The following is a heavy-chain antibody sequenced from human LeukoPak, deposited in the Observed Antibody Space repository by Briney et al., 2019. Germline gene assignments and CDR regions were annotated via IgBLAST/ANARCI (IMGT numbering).Heavy chain of an antibody. J-gene: IGHJ4*02. CDR2: IRYDGSNK. CDR1: GFTFSSYG. V-gene: IGHV3-30*02. CDR3: AKSDTPWGSWYYFDY. D-gene: IGHD6-13*01. Sequence: GGSLRLSCAASGFTFSSYGMHWVRQAPGKGLEWVAFIRYDGSNKYYADSVKGRFTISRDNSKNTLYLQMNSLRAEDTALYYCAKSDTPWGSWYYFDYWGQGTLVTVSS.